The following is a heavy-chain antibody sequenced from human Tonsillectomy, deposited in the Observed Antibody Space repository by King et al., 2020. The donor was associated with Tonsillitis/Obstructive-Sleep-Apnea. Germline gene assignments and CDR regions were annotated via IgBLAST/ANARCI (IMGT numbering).Heavy chain of an antibody. J-gene: IGHJ3*02. Sequence: VQLVESGGGLVQPGGSLRLSCAASGFAFSNYWMHWVRQAPGKGLVWGSRIQSDGSATNYADSVKGRFTISRDNTKNTVYLQMNGLRAEETAVYYCTRDLVNGVPDAFDIWGQGTMVTVSS. V-gene: IGHV3-74*01. CDR3: TRDLVNGVPDAFDI. CDR1: GFAFSNYW. CDR2: IQSDGSAT. D-gene: IGHD2-8*01.